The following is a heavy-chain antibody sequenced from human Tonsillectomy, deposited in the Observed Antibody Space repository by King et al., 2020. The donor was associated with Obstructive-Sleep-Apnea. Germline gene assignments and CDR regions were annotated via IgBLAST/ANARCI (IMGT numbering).Heavy chain of an antibody. CDR1: GGSISSYY. V-gene: IGHV4-59*08. CDR2: IYYSGST. J-gene: IGHJ4*02. D-gene: IGHD1-26*01. CDR3: ARQGGWEPPPRY. Sequence: QLQESGPGLVKPSETLSLTCTVSGGSISSYYWSWIRQPPGKGLEWIGYIYYSGSTNYNPSLKSRVTISVDTSKNQFSLKLSSVTAADTAVYYCARQGGWEPPPRYWGQGTLVTVSS.